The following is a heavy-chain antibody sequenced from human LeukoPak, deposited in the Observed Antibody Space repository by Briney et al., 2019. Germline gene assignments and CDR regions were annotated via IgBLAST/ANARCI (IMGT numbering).Heavy chain of an antibody. CDR2: IIASSGST. V-gene: IGHV3-23*01. CDR3: AKGGYDYVEVAYFDY. D-gene: IGHD5-12*01. J-gene: IGHJ4*02. CDR1: GFTFSNCA. Sequence: PGGSLRLSCAASGFTFSNCAMNWVRQAPGKGLEWVSTIIASSGSTFYADSVKGRFTISKDTSKNTLYLHMSSLRADDTAVYYCAKGGYDYVEVAYFDYWGQGTLVTVSS.